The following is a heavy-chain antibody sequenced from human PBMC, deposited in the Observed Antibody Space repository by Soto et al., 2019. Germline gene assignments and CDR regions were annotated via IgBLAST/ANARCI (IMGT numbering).Heavy chain of an antibody. Sequence: QVQLQQSGPGLVKPSQTLSLTCVISGDSVSSNSLAWNWIRQSPSRGLEWLGRTYYRSKWSYDYAISVKSRITINPDTAKNQFSLQLNSVTPEDTAMYYCARDRNGDYAIDYWGQGTLVTVSS. CDR2: TYYRSKWSY. CDR1: GDSVSSNSLA. D-gene: IGHD4-17*01. J-gene: IGHJ4*02. V-gene: IGHV6-1*01. CDR3: ARDRNGDYAIDY.